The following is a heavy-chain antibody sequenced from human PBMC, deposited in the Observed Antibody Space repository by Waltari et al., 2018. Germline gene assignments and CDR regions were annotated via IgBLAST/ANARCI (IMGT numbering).Heavy chain of an antibody. V-gene: IGHV3-23*01. J-gene: IGHJ4*02. D-gene: IGHD3-22*01. CDR2: ISGSGGRT. CDR3: AKAHYYDSSGYGY. Sequence: EVQLLESGGGLVQPGGSLRLSCAASGFTFSSYAMSWVRQAPGKGLEWVSAISGSGGRTYYADSVKGRFTISRDNSKNTLYLQMNSLRAEDTAVYYCAKAHYYDSSGYGYWGQGTLVTVSS. CDR1: GFTFSSYA.